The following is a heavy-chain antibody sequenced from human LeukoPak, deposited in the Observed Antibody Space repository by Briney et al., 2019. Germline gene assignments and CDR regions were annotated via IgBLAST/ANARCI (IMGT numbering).Heavy chain of an antibody. V-gene: IGHV4-34*01. J-gene: IGHJ6*03. CDR2: INHSGST. CDR1: GGSFSGYY. D-gene: IGHD2-2*01. Sequence: KPSETLSLTCAVYGGSFSGYYWSWIRQPPGKGLEWIGEINHSGSTNYNPSLKSRVTISVDTSKNQFSLKLSSVTAADTAVSYCAREPAAKVYYYYYYMDVWGKGTTVTVSS. CDR3: AREPAAKVYYYYYYMDV.